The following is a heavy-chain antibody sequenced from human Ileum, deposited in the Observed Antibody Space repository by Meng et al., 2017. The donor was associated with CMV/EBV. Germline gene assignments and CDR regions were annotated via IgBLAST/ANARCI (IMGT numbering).Heavy chain of an antibody. J-gene: IGHJ4*02. CDR1: GFTLSSYA. CDR2: IYGGLSTT. V-gene: IGHV3-23*03. CDR3: AKTWDY. Sequence: GESLKISCAASGFTLSSYAMSWVRRSPGKGLEWVSVIYGGLSTTYYADSVKGRFTISRDNSKNTLYLQMNNLRAEDTAVYYCAKTWDYWGQGTLVT.